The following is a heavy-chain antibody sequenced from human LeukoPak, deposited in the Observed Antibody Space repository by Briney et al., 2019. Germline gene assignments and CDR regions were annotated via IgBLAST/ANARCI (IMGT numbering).Heavy chain of an antibody. CDR3: ANARYYNSDWYGLDY. D-gene: IGHD6-19*01. Sequence: GGSLRLSCAASGFTFSSYAMSWVRQAPGKGPEWVTGISSGGDYTYYGDSVKGRFTISRDNSKNTLCLQMNSLRVEDTAVYYCANARYYNSDWYGLDYWGQGTQVTVSS. J-gene: IGHJ4*02. V-gene: IGHV3-23*01. CDR1: GFTFSSYA. CDR2: ISSGGDYT.